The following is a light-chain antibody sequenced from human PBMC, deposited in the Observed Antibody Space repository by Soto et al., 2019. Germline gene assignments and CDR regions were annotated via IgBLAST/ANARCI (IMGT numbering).Light chain of an antibody. J-gene: IGLJ1*01. Sequence: QSVLTQPPSVSAAPRQKVTISCSGNSSNIESNDVSWYQQLPGKAPKLLIYENSQRPSGIPDRFSGSKSGTSATLGITGLQTGDEADYYCGTWDSSLIALFGTGTKVTV. CDR3: GTWDSSLIAL. CDR1: SSNIESND. CDR2: ENS. V-gene: IGLV1-51*02.